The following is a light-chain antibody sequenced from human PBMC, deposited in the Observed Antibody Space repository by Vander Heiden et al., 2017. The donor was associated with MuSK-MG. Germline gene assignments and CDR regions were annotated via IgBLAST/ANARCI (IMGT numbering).Light chain of an antibody. Sequence: DIVMTQSTDSLAVSLGERATINCKSSQSVLYSSNNKNYLAWYQQKPVQPPKLLIYWASTRESGVPDRFSGSGSGTDFTLTISSLQAEDVAVYYCQQYYSTPCTFGQGTKLEIK. J-gene: IGKJ2*02. CDR2: WAS. CDR3: QQYYSTPCT. V-gene: IGKV4-1*01. CDR1: QSVLYSSNNKNY.